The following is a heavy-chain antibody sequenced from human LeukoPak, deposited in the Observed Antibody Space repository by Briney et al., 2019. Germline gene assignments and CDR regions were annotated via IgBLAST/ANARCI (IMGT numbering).Heavy chain of an antibody. J-gene: IGHJ3*02. CDR2: INHSGST. V-gene: IGHV4-34*01. Sequence: SETLSLTCAVYGGSFSGYYWSWIRQPPGKGPEWIGEINHSGSTNYNPSLKSRVTISVDTSKNQFSLKLSSVTAADTAVYYCARVTLKHAFDIWGQGTMVTVSS. CDR1: GGSFSGYY. D-gene: IGHD1-14*01. CDR3: ARVTLKHAFDI.